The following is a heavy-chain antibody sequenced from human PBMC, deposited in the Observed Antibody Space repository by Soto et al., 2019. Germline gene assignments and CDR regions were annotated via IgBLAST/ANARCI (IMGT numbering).Heavy chain of an antibody. D-gene: IGHD1-26*01. CDR2: IGSSSSTI. V-gene: IGHV3-48*02. J-gene: IGHJ6*02. CDR1: GFTFSSYS. CDR3: ARDLMATTVYYYYYGMDV. Sequence: GSLRLSCAASGFTFSSYSMNWVRQAPGKGLEWVSYIGSSSSTIYYADSVKGRFTISRDNAKNSLYLQMNSLRDEDTAVYYCARDLMATTVYYYYYGMDVWGQGTTVTVSS.